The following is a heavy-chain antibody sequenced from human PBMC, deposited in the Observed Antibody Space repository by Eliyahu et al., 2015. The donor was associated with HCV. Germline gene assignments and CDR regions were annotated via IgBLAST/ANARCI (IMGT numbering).Heavy chain of an antibody. CDR3: AKVTVSGSYTHSSYYYYGMDV. V-gene: IGHV3-23*01. Sequence: EVQLLESGGGLVQPGGSLRLSCAASXFXFXSYXMXWXRQAPGKGLGWVSXISGSGGSTYYADSVKGRFTISRDNSKNTLYLQMNSLRAEDTAVYYCAKVTVSGSYTHSSYYYYGMDVWGQGTTVTVSS. J-gene: IGHJ6*02. CDR2: ISGSGGST. D-gene: IGHD1-26*01. CDR1: XFXFXSYX.